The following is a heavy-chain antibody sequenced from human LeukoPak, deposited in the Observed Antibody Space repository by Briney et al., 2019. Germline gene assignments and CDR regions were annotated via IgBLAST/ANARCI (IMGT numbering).Heavy chain of an antibody. Sequence: SVKVSCKASGGTFSSYAISWVRQAPGQGLEWMGGIIPIFGTANYAQKFQGRVTITADESTSSAYMELSSLRSEDTAVYYCARVVTYYDFWSGPFDYWGQGTLVTVSS. D-gene: IGHD3-3*01. CDR1: GGTFSSYA. CDR3: ARVVTYYDFWSGPFDY. V-gene: IGHV1-69*13. J-gene: IGHJ4*02. CDR2: IIPIFGTA.